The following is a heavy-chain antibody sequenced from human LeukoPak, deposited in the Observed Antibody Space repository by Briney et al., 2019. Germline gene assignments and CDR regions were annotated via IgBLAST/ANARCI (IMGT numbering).Heavy chain of an antibody. CDR3: ARSAYCGDDCYYYFDY. Sequence: PSETLSLTCTVSGGSISSYYWSWIRQPPGKGLEWIGNIYYIGRTNYNPSLKSRVTISVDTSRNQFSLKLTSVTAADTAVYYCARSAYCGDDCYYYFDYWGQGTLVTVSS. D-gene: IGHD2-21*02. V-gene: IGHV4-59*01. CDR1: GGSISSYY. CDR2: IYYIGRT. J-gene: IGHJ4*02.